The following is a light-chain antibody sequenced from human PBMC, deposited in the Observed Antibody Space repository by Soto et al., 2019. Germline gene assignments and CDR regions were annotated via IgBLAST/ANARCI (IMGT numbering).Light chain of an antibody. Sequence: DIQLTQSPSFLSPCIGSRVTITCLASQVISTSLAWYQVKPGKAPKLLIYAASTLESGVPSRFSATVSGTEFSLTITSLQPEDFATYYCQQLFDSPITFGQGTRLEI. CDR2: AAS. CDR1: QVISTS. CDR3: QQLFDSPIT. J-gene: IGKJ5*01. V-gene: IGKV1-9*01.